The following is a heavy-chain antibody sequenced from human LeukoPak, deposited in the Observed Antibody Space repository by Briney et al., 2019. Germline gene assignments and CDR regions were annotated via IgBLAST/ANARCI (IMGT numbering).Heavy chain of an antibody. CDR2: TRDKANSYTT. D-gene: IGHD3-22*01. CDR3: ARNYYDGSAYYYDS. V-gene: IGHV3-72*01. CDR1: GFTFSNAW. Sequence: GGSLRLSCAASGFTFSNAWMSWVRQAPGKGLEWVGRTRDKANSYTTEYAASVKGRFTFSRDDSKNSLYLQMNSLKTEDTAVYYCARNYYDGSAYYYDSWGQGTLVTVSS. J-gene: IGHJ5*01.